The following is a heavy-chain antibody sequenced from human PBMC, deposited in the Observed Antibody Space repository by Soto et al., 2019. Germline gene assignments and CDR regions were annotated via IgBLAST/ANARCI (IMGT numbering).Heavy chain of an antibody. Sequence: QVHLLLQSGAEVKKPGSSVKVSCKASGGTPSNSAISWVRQAPGQGLEWRGGIIPVCGLVKYVQNFQGRNTITANKPTNTAYMELSSPRPEDTAVNYCAGGRIVMVGSRAYYGMDVWGQGTTGTVSS. CDR3: AGGRIVMVGSRAYYGMDV. V-gene: IGHV1-69*17. J-gene: IGHJ6*02. D-gene: IGHD3-22*01. CDR1: GGTPSNSA. CDR2: IIPVCGLV.